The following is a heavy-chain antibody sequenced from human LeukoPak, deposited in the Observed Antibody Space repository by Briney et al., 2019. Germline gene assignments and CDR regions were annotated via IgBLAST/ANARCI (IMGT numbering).Heavy chain of an antibody. V-gene: IGHV3-74*01. D-gene: IGHD3-16*02. CDR1: GFTFSNYW. CDR3: ATYRRGPSYYFDY. Sequence: GGSLRLSCAASGFTFSNYWMHWVRQTPGKGLVWVSRINSDASVTTYADSVKGRFTISRDNAKNTLYLQMNSLRAEDTAVYYCATYRRGPSYYFDYWGQGILVTVSS. J-gene: IGHJ4*02. CDR2: INSDASVT.